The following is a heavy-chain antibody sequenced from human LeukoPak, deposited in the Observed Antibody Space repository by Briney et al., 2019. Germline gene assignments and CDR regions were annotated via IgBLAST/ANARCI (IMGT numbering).Heavy chain of an antibody. CDR3: ARDSLSWV. CDR1: GFPFRSFS. Sequence: GGSLRLSCVASGFPFRSFSMNWVRQAPGKGLEWVAVISYDGSNKYYADSVKGRFTISRDNSKNTLYLQMNSLRAEDTAVYYCARDSLSWVWGQGTLVTVSS. D-gene: IGHD1-26*01. V-gene: IGHV3-30*03. CDR2: ISYDGSNK. J-gene: IGHJ4*02.